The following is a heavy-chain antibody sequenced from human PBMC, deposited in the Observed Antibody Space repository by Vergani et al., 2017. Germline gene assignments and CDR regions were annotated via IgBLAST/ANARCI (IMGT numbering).Heavy chain of an antibody. CDR3: ARDLGYVIPR. V-gene: IGHV4-61*02. CDR1: GGSISSGSYY. Sequence: QVQLQESGPGLVKPSQTLSITCTVSGGSISSGSYYWSWIRQPAGTGLEWIGRIYTSGSTNYNPSLKSRVTISVDTSKNQFSLRMSSVTAADTAVYYCARDLGYVIPRWGQGTLVTVSS. J-gene: IGHJ4*02. D-gene: IGHD2-2*01. CDR2: IYTSGST.